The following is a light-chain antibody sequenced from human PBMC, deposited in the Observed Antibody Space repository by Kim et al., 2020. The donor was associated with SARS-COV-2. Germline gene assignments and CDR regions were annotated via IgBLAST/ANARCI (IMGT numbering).Light chain of an antibody. CDR1: SSDVGGYNY. CDR3: SSYAGSNNFPYV. CDR2: EVS. V-gene: IGLV2-8*01. Sequence: GTSSDVGGYNYVSWYQQHPGKAPKLMIYEVSKRPSGVPDRFSGSKSGNTASLTVSGLQAEDEADYYCSSYAGSNNFPYVFGTGTKVTVL. J-gene: IGLJ1*01.